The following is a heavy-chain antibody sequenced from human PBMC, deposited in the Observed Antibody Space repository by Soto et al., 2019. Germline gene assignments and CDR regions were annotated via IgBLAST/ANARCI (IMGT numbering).Heavy chain of an antibody. CDR1: GGSISSYY. D-gene: IGHD3-10*01. CDR3: ARQGFGPLHGLVDV. J-gene: IGHJ6*02. Sequence: QVQLQESGPGLVKPSETLSLSCTVSGGSISSYYWSWFRQSPGKRMEWIGYVHHSWGSSYNPSLQSRVAISLATSKSQFSLKVTPVTATDTAVYYCARQGFGPLHGLVDVWGQGTTVTVSS. CDR2: VHHSWGS. V-gene: IGHV4-59*08.